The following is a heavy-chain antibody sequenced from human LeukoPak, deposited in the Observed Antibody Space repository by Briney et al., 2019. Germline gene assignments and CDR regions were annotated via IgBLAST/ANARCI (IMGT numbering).Heavy chain of an antibody. J-gene: IGHJ4*02. Sequence: GGSLRLSCAASGFTFSSYSMNWVRQAPGKGLEWVSSISSSSSYIYYADSVKGRFTISRDNAKNSLYLQMNSLRAEDTAVYYCARVGEDSSGYPYDLDYWGQGTLVTVSS. V-gene: IGHV3-21*01. D-gene: IGHD3-22*01. CDR1: GFTFSSYS. CDR3: ARVGEDSSGYPYDLDY. CDR2: ISSSSSYI.